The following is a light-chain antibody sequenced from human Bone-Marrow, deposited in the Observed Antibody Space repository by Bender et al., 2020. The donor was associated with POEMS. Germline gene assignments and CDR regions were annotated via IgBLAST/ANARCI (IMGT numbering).Light chain of an antibody. Sequence: QSVLTQPPSASGSPGQSVTISCTGTSSDVGVSNYVSWYQQHPGKAPKLMIYEVSSRPSGVPARFSGSKSGNTASLTVSGLQAKEEADYYCIPHGDNNVFGNGAKVTVL. V-gene: IGLV2-8*01. J-gene: IGLJ1*01. CDR1: SSDVGVSNY. CDR3: IPHGDNNV. CDR2: EVS.